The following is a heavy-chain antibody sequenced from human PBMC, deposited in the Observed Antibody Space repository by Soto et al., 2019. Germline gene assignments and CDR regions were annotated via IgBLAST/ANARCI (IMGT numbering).Heavy chain of an antibody. CDR2: IYYSGST. CDR1: GGSISSSSYY. CDR3: ASYGSGSYYNVDAFDI. Sequence: PLETLSLTCTVSGGSISSSSYYWGWIRQPPGKGLEWIGSIYYSGSTYYNPSLKSRVTISVDTSKNQFSLKLSSVTAADTAVYYCASYGSGSYYNVDAFDIWGQGTMVTVSS. V-gene: IGHV4-39*01. J-gene: IGHJ3*02. D-gene: IGHD3-10*01.